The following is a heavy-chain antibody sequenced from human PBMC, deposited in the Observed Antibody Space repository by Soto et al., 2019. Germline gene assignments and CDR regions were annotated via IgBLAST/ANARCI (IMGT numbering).Heavy chain of an antibody. CDR2: INPKSGDI. V-gene: IGHV1-2*02. Sequence: ASVKFSCKASGYIFTDYYMHWVRQAPGQGLEWMGCINPKSGDINHAQKIQGRVTMTRXTSXTXXXMXLSGLTSDDKAVYYCARSSWSAVATSDYWG. CDR3: ARSSWSAVATSDY. D-gene: IGHD6-25*01. CDR1: GYIFTDYY. J-gene: IGHJ4*01.